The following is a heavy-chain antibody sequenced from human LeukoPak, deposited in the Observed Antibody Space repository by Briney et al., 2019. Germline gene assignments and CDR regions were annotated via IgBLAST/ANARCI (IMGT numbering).Heavy chain of an antibody. CDR3: ARVTKQDAFDI. D-gene: IGHD3-3*01. J-gene: IGHJ3*02. Sequence: PGGSLRLSCAASRFTFSSYWMSWVRQAPGKGLEWVANIKQDGSEKYYVDSVKGRFTISRDNAKNSLYLQMNSLRAEDTAVYYCARVTKQDAFDIWGQGTMVTVSS. CDR1: RFTFSSYW. CDR2: IKQDGSEK. V-gene: IGHV3-7*01.